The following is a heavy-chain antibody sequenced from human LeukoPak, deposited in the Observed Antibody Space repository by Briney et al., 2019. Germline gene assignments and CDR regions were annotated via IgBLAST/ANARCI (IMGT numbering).Heavy chain of an antibody. D-gene: IGHD3-9*01. CDR1: GGSFSGYY. CDR2: INHSGST. J-gene: IGHJ4*02. V-gene: IGHV4-34*01. Sequence: KTSETLSLTCAVYGGSFSGYYWSWIRQPPGKGLEWIGEINHSGSTNYNPSLKSRVTISVDTSKNQFSLKLSSVTAADTAVYYCARGFNVLRYFDWSYYFDYWGQGTLVTVSS. CDR3: ARGFNVLRYFDWSYYFDY.